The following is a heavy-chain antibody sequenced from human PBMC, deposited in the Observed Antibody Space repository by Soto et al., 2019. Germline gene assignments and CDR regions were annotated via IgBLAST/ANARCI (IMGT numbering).Heavy chain of an antibody. CDR1: GYSFTTYY. CDR2: INPSGGST. V-gene: IGHV1-46*01. CDR3: ARDQRGAYDF. Sequence: QVQLVQSGAEVKKPGASVKVSCKASGYSFTTYYINWMRQAPGQGLEWMGIINPSGGSTTYAQKFQGRVTMTRDTSTMTFYMELSSLRSEDTAIYYCARDQRGAYDFWGQGSLVTVSS. J-gene: IGHJ4*02. D-gene: IGHD3-3*01.